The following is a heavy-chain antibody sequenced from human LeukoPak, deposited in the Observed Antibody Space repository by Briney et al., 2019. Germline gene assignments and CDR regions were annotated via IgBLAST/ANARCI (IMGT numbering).Heavy chain of an antibody. CDR3: TRLAYYDFWSGSPDAVDI. Sequence: PGGSLRLSCAASGFTFSGSAMHWVRQASGKGLEWVGRIRSKANSYATAYAASVKGRFTISRDDSKNTAYLQMNSLKTEDTAVYYCTRLAYYDFWSGSPDAVDIWGQGTMVTVSS. D-gene: IGHD3-3*01. CDR1: GFTFSGSA. J-gene: IGHJ3*02. V-gene: IGHV3-73*01. CDR2: IRSKANSYAT.